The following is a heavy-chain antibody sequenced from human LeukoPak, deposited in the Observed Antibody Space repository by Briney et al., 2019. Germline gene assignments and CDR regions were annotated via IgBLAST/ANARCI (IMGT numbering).Heavy chain of an antibody. Sequence: ASVKVFCKASGYTFTSYGISWVRQAPGQGLEWMGWISAYNGNTNYAQKLQDRVTMTTDTSTSTAYMELRSLRSDDTAVYYCARSLMGYPFDYWGQGTLVTVSS. CDR2: ISAYNGNT. D-gene: IGHD2-2*01. J-gene: IGHJ4*02. CDR1: GYTFTSYG. V-gene: IGHV1-18*01. CDR3: ARSLMGYPFDY.